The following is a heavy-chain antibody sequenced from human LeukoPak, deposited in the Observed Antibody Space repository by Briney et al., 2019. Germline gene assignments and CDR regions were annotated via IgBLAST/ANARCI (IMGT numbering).Heavy chain of an antibody. CDR1: GDSVSSNSVT. CDR3: ARRLAQYDCFDP. CDR2: TYYRSTWYN. V-gene: IGHV6-1*01. D-gene: IGHD3-9*01. J-gene: IGHJ5*02. Sequence: QTLSLTCAISGDSVSSNSVTWNWIRQSPSRGLEWLGRTYYRSTWYNDYAVSVRGRITVNPDTSKNQFSLHLNSVTPEDTAVYYCARRLAQYDCFDPWGQGILVTVSS.